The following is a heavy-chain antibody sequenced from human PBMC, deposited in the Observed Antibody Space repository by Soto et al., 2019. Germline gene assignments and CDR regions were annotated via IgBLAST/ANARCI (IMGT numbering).Heavy chain of an antibody. V-gene: IGHV1-69*01. CDR2: IIPIFGTA. D-gene: IGHD6-6*01. J-gene: IGHJ4*02. Sequence: QVQLVQSGAEVKKPGSSVKVSCKASGGTFSSYAISWVRQAPGQGLEWMGGIIPIFGTANYAQKFQGRGTITADEYTSTAYMELGSLRSEDTAVYYCAIGGDSSSSWPRRPFDYWGQGTLVTVSS. CDR1: GGTFSSYA. CDR3: AIGGDSSSSWPRRPFDY.